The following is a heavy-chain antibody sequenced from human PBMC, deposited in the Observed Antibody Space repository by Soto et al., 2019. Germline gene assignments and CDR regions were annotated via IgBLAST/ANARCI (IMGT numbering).Heavy chain of an antibody. V-gene: IGHV3-74*01. CDR3: ASQGLYYHRLDV. CDR2: INNDGSTT. CDR1: GFPFSTYW. J-gene: IGHJ6*02. Sequence: PGGSLRLSCAASGFPFSTYWMHRVRQAPGKGPVWVSRINNDGSTTRYADSVKGRFTISRDNAKNTLYLQMNSLRAEDTAVYHCASQGLYYHRLDVSGQGPTVTVSS.